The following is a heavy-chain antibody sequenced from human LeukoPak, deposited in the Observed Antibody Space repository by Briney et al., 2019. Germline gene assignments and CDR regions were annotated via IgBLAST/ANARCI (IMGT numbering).Heavy chain of an antibody. V-gene: IGHV3-21*01. Sequence: GGSLRLSCAASGFTFSSYSMNWVRQAPGKGLEWVSSISSSSSYIYYADSVKGRFTISRDNAKNSLYLQMNSLRAEDTAVYYCAREYCGGDCYSEPEYYFDYWGQGTLVTVSS. CDR2: ISSSSSYI. CDR1: GFTFSSYS. J-gene: IGHJ4*02. CDR3: AREYCGGDCYSEPEYYFDY. D-gene: IGHD2-21*02.